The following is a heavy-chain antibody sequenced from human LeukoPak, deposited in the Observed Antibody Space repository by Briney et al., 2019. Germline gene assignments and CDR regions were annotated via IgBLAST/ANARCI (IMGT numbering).Heavy chain of an antibody. J-gene: IGHJ4*02. CDR2: IYYSGST. D-gene: IGHD6-19*01. CDR3: ARGIWGYSSGPNDY. Sequence: SETLSLTCTVSGGSISSYYWSWIRQPPGKGLEWIGYIYYSGSTNYNPSLKSRVTISVDTSKNQFSLKLSSVTDADTAVYYCARGIWGYSSGPNDYWGQGTLVTVSS. CDR1: GGSISSYY. V-gene: IGHV4-59*01.